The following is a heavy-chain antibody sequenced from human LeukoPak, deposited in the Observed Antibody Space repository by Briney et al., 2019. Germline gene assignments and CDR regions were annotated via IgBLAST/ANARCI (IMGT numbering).Heavy chain of an antibody. J-gene: IGHJ4*02. CDR2: IKQDGSEK. V-gene: IGHV3-7*01. D-gene: IGHD1-14*01. Sequence: GGSLRLSCAASGFTFSNYWMTWVRQAPGKGLELVANIKQDGSEKYYVDSVKCRFTISRDNAKNSLYLQMNSLRAEDTAVYYCARNQRRLDYWGQGTLVTVSS. CDR3: ARNQRRLDY. CDR1: GFTFSNYW.